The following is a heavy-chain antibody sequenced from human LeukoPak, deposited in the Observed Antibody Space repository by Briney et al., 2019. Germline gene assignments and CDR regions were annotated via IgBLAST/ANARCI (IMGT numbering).Heavy chain of an antibody. Sequence: GGALRLSCAASGFTFSSYAMSWVRQAPGKGLEWVSTIRDSGSSTHYADSVKGRFTTSRDNSKNTLFLQMNSLRAEDTAIYYCAKYGPQDSGSSHFDYWGQGALVTVSS. D-gene: IGHD1-26*01. J-gene: IGHJ4*02. CDR1: GFTFSSYA. CDR2: IRDSGSST. CDR3: AKYGPQDSGSSHFDY. V-gene: IGHV3-23*01.